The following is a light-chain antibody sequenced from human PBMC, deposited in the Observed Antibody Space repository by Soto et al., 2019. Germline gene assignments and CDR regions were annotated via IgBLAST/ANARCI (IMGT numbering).Light chain of an antibody. Sequence: DIVMTQSPDSLAVSLGERATINCKSSQSVLYSSNNKNYLAWYQQKPGQPPKLLIYWTSTRESGVPDRFSGSGSGTDFTLTISSLQAEDVAVYYCQQYYSTPRRVGQGPKVEIK. J-gene: IGKJ1*01. CDR2: WTS. V-gene: IGKV4-1*01. CDR3: QQYYSTPRR. CDR1: QSVLYSSNNKNY.